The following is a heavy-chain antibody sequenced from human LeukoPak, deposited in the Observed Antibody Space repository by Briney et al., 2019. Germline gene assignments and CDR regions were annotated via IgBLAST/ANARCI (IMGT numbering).Heavy chain of an antibody. D-gene: IGHD1-7*01. Sequence: SETLSLTCTVSGGSISSYYWSWIRQPAGKGLEWIGRIYTSGSTNYNPSLKSRVTMSVDTSKNQFSLKLSSVTAADTAVYYCARDDPYNWNYEYYYHYYMDVWGKGTTVTVSS. J-gene: IGHJ6*03. CDR3: ARDDPYNWNYEYYYHYYMDV. CDR2: IYTSGST. V-gene: IGHV4-4*07. CDR1: GGSISSYY.